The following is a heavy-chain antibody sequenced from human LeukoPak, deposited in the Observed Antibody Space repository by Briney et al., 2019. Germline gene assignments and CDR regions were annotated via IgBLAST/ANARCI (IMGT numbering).Heavy chain of an antibody. CDR1: GFTFSSYS. D-gene: IGHD1-26*01. Sequence: KPGGSLRLSCAASGFTFSSYSMNWVRQAPGKGLEWVSSISSSSSYIYYADSVKGRFTISRDNAKNSLYLQMNSLRAEDTAVYHCAQIRVGRYNWFDPWGQGTLVTVSS. CDR3: AQIRVGRYNWFDP. CDR2: ISSSSSYI. V-gene: IGHV3-21*01. J-gene: IGHJ5*02.